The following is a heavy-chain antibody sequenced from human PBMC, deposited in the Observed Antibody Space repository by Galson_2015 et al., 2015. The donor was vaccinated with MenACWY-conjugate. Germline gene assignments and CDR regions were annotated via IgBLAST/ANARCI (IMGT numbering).Heavy chain of an antibody. CDR1: GFIFNNYW. D-gene: IGHD2-15*01. J-gene: IGHJ4*02. CDR2: IKQGGSEK. CDR3: ARDLGFYCSHNDCYSPY. V-gene: IGHV3-7*03. Sequence: SLRLSCAASGFIFNNYWMSWVHQVPGKGPEWVANIKQGGSEKYYVDSVRGRFTISRDNAKNSLYLQMNSLRAEDTAVYYCARDLGFYCSHNDCYSPYWGKGTLVTVSS.